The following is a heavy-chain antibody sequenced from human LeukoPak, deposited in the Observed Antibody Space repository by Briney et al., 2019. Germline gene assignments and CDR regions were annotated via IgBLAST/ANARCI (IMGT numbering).Heavy chain of an antibody. V-gene: IGHV1-18*01. D-gene: IGHD5-12*01. J-gene: IGHJ4*02. Sequence: GASVKVSCKASGYTFISYGIAWVRQAPGQGLEWMGWISGYNGSTNYAQKLQGRVSMTTDTSTTTAYMELRSLTSDDTALYYCARSSLGTITAGPFDYWGQGTLVTVSS. CDR1: GYTFISYG. CDR2: ISGYNGST. CDR3: ARSSLGTITAGPFDY.